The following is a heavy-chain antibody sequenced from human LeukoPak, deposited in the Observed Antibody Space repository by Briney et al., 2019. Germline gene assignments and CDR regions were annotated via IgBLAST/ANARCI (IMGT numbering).Heavy chain of an antibody. CDR3: ARLPPGGNYVKTKYFQH. V-gene: IGHV4-34*01. CDR2: INHSRST. CDR1: RGSFSGYF. J-gene: IGHJ1*01. D-gene: IGHD1-7*01. Sequence: SDTLSLTRALYRGSFSGYFLSSMPQPPRKGGEWIGEINHSRSTNYDPSLKSRVTISVDTYKNQFSLKLSPVTAADTAVYYCARLPPGGNYVKTKYFQHWGQGTLVTVSS.